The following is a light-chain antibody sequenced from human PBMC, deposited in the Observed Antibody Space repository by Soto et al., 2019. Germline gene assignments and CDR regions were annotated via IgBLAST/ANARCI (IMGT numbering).Light chain of an antibody. J-gene: IGKJ1*01. CDR3: QQYNNWPPWT. CDR1: QSVRTD. Sequence: EIVMTQSPATLSVSPGERATLSCRASQSVRTDLAWYQQKPGQPPRLLIYGASTRAPGVLARFSGGGSGLEFTLTISSLQAEDFVVYYCQQYNNWPPWTFCQGTKVEIK. CDR2: GAS. V-gene: IGKV3-15*01.